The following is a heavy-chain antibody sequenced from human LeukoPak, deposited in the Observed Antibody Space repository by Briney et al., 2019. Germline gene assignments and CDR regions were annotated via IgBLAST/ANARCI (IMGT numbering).Heavy chain of an antibody. V-gene: IGHV6-1*01. CDR1: GDSVSSNSVT. CDR3: ARRLTQCDCFDP. J-gene: IGHJ5*02. D-gene: IGHD2-21*02. CDR2: TYYRSTWYN. Sequence: SQTLSLTCAISGDSVSSNSVTWNWIRQSPSRGLEWLGRTYYRSTWYNDYAVSVRGRITVNPDTSKNQFSLHLNSVTPEDTAVHYCARRLTQCDCFDPWGQGILVTVSS.